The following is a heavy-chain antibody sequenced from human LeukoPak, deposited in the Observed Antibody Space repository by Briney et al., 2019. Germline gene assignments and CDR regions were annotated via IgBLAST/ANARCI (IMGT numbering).Heavy chain of an antibody. CDR3: TRPYYDSSGYKALNLQYFDY. D-gene: IGHD3-22*01. CDR1: GFTFGDYA. J-gene: IGHJ4*02. V-gene: IGHV3-49*04. Sequence: GGSLRLSCTASGFTFGDYAMSWVRQAPGKGLEWVGFIRSKAYGGTTEYAASVKGRFTISRDDSKSIAYLQMNSLKTEDTAVYYCTRPYYDSSGYKALNLQYFDYWGQGTLVTVSS. CDR2: IRSKAYGGTT.